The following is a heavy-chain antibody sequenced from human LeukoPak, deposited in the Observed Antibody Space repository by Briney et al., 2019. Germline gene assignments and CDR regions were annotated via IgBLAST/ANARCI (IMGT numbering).Heavy chain of an antibody. CDR1: GASLSETS. V-gene: IGHV1-24*01. CDR2: FDPEDGES. D-gene: IGHD1-26*01. J-gene: IGHJ4*02. Sequence: GASVKVSCKVSGASLSETSIHWVRQAPAQWLEWMGGFDPEDGESIFAQRFQGRFSMTEDTSTDTAYMELRSLRPEDTAVYYCATADKWEPLDYWGQGTLVTVSS. CDR3: ATADKWEPLDY.